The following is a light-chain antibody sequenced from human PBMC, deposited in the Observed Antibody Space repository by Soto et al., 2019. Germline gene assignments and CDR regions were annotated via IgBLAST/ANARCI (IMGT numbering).Light chain of an antibody. CDR3: QQSYNTHT. J-gene: IGKJ2*01. V-gene: IGKV1-39*01. Sequence: DIQMTQSPSSLSASVGDRVTITCRASQSISTYLNWYQQKPGKAPKLLIYAASSLQSGVPSRFSGGGSGTDFTLTISSLQPADFATYYCQQSYNTHTFGQGTKLEIK. CDR2: AAS. CDR1: QSISTY.